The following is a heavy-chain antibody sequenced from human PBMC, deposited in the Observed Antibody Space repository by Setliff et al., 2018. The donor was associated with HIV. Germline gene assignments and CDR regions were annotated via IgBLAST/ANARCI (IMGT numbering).Heavy chain of an antibody. J-gene: IGHJ5*01. V-gene: IGHV4-39*07. CDR3: ARGAYRFDS. CDR1: GGSISSSSHY. Sequence: SETLSLTCTVSGGSISSSSHYWGWIRQPPGKGLEWIGEIHHGGSTNYMPSLKNRVTISVDTSKNQFSLTLRSLTAADTAVYYCARGAYRFDSWGQGNLVTVSS. D-gene: IGHD2-2*01. CDR2: IHHGGST.